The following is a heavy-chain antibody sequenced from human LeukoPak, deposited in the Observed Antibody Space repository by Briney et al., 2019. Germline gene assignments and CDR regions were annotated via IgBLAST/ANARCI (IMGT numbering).Heavy chain of an antibody. J-gene: IGHJ4*02. D-gene: IGHD2-2*01. CDR1: GYTLTELS. V-gene: IGHV1-24*01. CDR3: ATGRPGGGY. Sequence: GASVKVSFKFSGYTLTELSMHWVRQAPGKGLEWMGGFDPEDGETIYAQKFQGRVTMTEDTSTDTAYMELSSLRSEDTAMYYCATGRPGGGYWGQRTLVTVSS. CDR2: FDPEDGET.